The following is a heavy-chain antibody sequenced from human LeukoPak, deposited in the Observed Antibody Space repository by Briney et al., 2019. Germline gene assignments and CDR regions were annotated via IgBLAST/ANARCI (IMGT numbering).Heavy chain of an antibody. D-gene: IGHD6-19*01. CDR1: GRSISSYY. V-gene: IGHV4-59*01. J-gene: IGHJ4*02. CDR3: ARGVQWLVFDY. Sequence: PSETLSLTCTVSGRSISSYYWSWIRQPPGKGLEWIGYIYYSGSTNYNPSLKSRVTISVDTSKNQFSLKLSSVTAADTAVYYCARGVQWLVFDYWGQGTLVTVSS. CDR2: IYYSGST.